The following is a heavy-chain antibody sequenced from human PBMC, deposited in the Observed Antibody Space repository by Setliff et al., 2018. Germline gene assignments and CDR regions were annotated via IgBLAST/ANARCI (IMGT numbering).Heavy chain of an antibody. D-gene: IGHD6-19*01. CDR3: ARGNSRSSVWYVVPHLDY. J-gene: IGHJ4*02. V-gene: IGHV4-39*07. Sequence: ASETLSLTCSVSGGSFTNTNNYWGWIRQPPGKGLEWIGSIYNSGYTHYKPSLQSRATISVDTSKSQFSLNLSNVTAADTAVYYCARGNSRSSVWYVVPHLDYWGQGTLVTVSS. CDR2: IYNSGYT. CDR1: GGSFTNTNNY.